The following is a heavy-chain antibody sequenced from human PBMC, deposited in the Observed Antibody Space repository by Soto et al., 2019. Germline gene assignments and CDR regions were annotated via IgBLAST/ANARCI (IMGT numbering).Heavy chain of an antibody. J-gene: IGHJ3*02. CDR1: GFTFSSYS. D-gene: IGHD6-6*01. Sequence: GGSLRLSCAASGFTFSSYSMNWVRQAPGKGLEWVSYISSSSSTIYYADSVKGRFTISRDNAKNSLYLQMNSLRAEDTAVYYCAKDPYFEYSSSSGAFDIWGQGTMVTVSS. V-gene: IGHV3-48*01. CDR2: ISSSSSTI. CDR3: AKDPYFEYSSSSGAFDI.